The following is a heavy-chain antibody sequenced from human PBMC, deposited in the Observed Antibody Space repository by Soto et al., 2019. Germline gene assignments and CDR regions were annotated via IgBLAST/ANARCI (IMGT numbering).Heavy chain of an antibody. CDR1: GFTFSSYA. CDR3: ARENHYGSGSSYGMDV. J-gene: IGHJ6*02. Sequence: QVQLVESGGGVVQPGRSLRLSCAASGFTFSSYAMHWVRQAPGKGLEWVAVISYDGSNKYYADSVQGRFTISRDNSKNTLYLQRNSLRAEDTAVYYCARENHYGSGSSYGMDVWGQGTTVTVSS. D-gene: IGHD3-10*01. V-gene: IGHV3-30-3*01. CDR2: ISYDGSNK.